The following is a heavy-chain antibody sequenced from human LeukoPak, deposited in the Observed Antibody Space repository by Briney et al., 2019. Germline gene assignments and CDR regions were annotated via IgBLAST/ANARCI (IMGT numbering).Heavy chain of an antibody. CDR3: VRVHIVVVPAAISYYFGY. D-gene: IGHD2-2*01. V-gene: IGHV3-48*01. Sequence: GGSLRLSCAASGFTFSSYSMNWVRQAPGKGLEWVSYISSSSSTIYYADSVKGRFTISRDNAKNSLYLQMNSVRAEDTAVYYCVRVHIVVVPAAISYYFGYWGQGTLVTVSS. J-gene: IGHJ4*02. CDR1: GFTFSSYS. CDR2: ISSSSSTI.